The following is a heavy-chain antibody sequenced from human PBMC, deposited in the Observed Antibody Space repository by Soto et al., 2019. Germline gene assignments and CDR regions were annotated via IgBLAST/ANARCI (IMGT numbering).Heavy chain of an antibody. CDR2: MNPNSGNT. CDR1: GYTFTSYD. V-gene: IGHV1-8*01. D-gene: IGHD3-3*01. J-gene: IGHJ6*02. Sequence: GASVKVSCKASGYTFTSYDINWVRQATGQGLEWMGWMNPNSGNTGYAQKFQGRVTMTRNTSISTAYMELSSLRSEDTAVYYCARGQVLRFWEWLKGSYYYGMGVWGQGTTVTVSS. CDR3: ARGQVLRFWEWLKGSYYYGMGV.